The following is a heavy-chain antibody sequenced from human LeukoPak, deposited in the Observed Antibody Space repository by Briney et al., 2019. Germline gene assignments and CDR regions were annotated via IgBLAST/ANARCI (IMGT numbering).Heavy chain of an antibody. CDR3: TTDLRWEFTPFDY. CDR1: GFTLSNAG. D-gene: IGHD1-26*01. Sequence: GGSRRPSCEAPGFTLSNAGMSGVRQAQGKGLEWVGRIKSKTDGGTTDYAAPVKGRFTISRDDSKDTLYLQMNSLRTEDTAVYYCTTDLRWEFTPFDYWGQGALVTVSS. CDR2: IKSKTDGGTT. V-gene: IGHV3-15*01. J-gene: IGHJ4*02.